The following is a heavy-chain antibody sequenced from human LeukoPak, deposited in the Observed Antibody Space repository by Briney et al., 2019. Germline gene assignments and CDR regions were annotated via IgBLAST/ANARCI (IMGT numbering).Heavy chain of an antibody. CDR2: IYSGGST. Sequence: GGSLRLSCAATGFTVSSNYMSWVRQAPGKGLEWVSVIYSGGSTYYADSVKGRFTISRDNSKNTLYLQMNSLRAEDTAVYYCAVMITFGGVIVESYGMDVWGQGTTVTVSS. D-gene: IGHD3-16*02. V-gene: IGHV3-53*01. CDR1: GFTVSSNY. CDR3: AVMITFGGVIVESYGMDV. J-gene: IGHJ6*02.